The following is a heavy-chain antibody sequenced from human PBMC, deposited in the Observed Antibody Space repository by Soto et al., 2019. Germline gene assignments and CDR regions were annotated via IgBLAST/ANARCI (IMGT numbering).Heavy chain of an antibody. CDR3: ARDNDRLQLGGNYCYSLDV. V-gene: IGHV1-69*12. CDR1: GGTFSSSA. J-gene: IGHJ6*02. D-gene: IGHD4-4*01. CDR2: IIPLFRTP. Sequence: QVQLVQSGAEMKEPGSSVKVSCKTSGGTFSSSAISWLRQAPGQGLEWMGGIIPLFRTPDYAQKFQGRVTIAADESTSTAYMELSSLRSEDTAVYYCARDNDRLQLGGNYCYSLDVWGQGTTMTVSS.